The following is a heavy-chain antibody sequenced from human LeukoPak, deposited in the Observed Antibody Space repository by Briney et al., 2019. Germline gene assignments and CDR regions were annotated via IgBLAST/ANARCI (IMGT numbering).Heavy chain of an antibody. Sequence: GGSLRLSCAASGFIFSTYSMNWVRQAPGKGLELVSCISTSSTAIYYADSVKGRFTISRDNAKNSLYLQMNSLRAEDTAVHYCARALGSSGYSYMDVWGKGTTVTISS. CDR2: ISTSSTAI. V-gene: IGHV3-48*04. CDR1: GFIFSTYS. D-gene: IGHD3-22*01. CDR3: ARALGSSGYSYMDV. J-gene: IGHJ6*03.